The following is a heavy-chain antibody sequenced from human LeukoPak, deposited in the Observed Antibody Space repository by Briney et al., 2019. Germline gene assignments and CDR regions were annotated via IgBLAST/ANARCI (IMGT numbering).Heavy chain of an antibody. D-gene: IGHD2-15*01. J-gene: IGHJ3*02. Sequence: GGSLRLSCAASGFTFSSYSMNWVRQAPGKGLEWVSSISSSSSYIYYADSVKGRFTISRDNAKNSLYLRMNSLRAEDTAVYYCAGDRRFGSVVGGSSFGALKIWAQGKRVPSLQ. CDR3: AGDRRFGSVVGGSSFGALKI. CDR2: ISSSSSYI. CDR1: GFTFSSYS. V-gene: IGHV3-21*01.